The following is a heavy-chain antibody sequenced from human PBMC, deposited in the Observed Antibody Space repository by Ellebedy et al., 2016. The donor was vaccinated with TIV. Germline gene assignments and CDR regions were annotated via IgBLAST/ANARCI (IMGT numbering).Heavy chain of an antibody. D-gene: IGHD2-2*01. V-gene: IGHV3-74*01. CDR2: IYSDGTHT. CDR3: ARGYCSGINCYYYYYYGMDV. CDR1: GFTFSSYS. J-gene: IGHJ6*02. Sequence: GESLKISCAASGFTFSSYSMNWVRQAPGKGLVWVSRIYSDGTHTIYADSVKGRFTISRDNAKNTLSLQMDSLRAEDTAVYYCARGYCSGINCYYYYYYGMDVWGQGTTVTVSS.